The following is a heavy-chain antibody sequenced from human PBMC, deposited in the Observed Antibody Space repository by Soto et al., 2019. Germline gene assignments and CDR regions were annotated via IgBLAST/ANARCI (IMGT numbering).Heavy chain of an antibody. CDR3: AKKYYFGSGSYVFYFDY. J-gene: IGHJ4*02. V-gene: IGHV3-23*01. CDR1: GFTFSNYA. Sequence: EVQLLESGGGSVQPGGSLRLSCAASGFTFSNYAMTWLRQAPGKGLEWVSTMSGTAGNTYYADSVKGRFTISRDNSKNTLYLQMNSLRAEDTAVYYCAKKYYFGSGSYVFYFDYWGQGTLVTVSS. D-gene: IGHD3-10*01. CDR2: MSGTAGNT.